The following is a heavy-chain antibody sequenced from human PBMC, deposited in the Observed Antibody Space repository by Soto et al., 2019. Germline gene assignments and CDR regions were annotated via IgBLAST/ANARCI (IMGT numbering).Heavy chain of an antibody. CDR3: ARYRREAVAGYTLAN. D-gene: IGHD6-19*01. Sequence: SETLSLTCTVSGGSISSNYWTWIRQPPGKGLEWIGYVYNSGSTNYNPSLKSRVTISEDTSKSQFSLKVNSMTAADTAVYYCARYRREAVAGYTLANWGQGILVTVSS. CDR1: GGSISSNY. CDR2: VYNSGST. J-gene: IGHJ4*02. V-gene: IGHV4-59*01.